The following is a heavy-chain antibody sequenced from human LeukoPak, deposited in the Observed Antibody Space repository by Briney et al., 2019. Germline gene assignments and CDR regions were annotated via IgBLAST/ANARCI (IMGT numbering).Heavy chain of an antibody. CDR2: INPNGGGT. CDR1: GYTFICNY. J-gene: IGHJ4*02. CDR3: ATANSSASGSFRY. Sequence: ASVKVSCKTSGYTFICNYIQWVRQAPGKGLEWVGCINPNGGGTEYAQNLQGRAIITTNTSLSPPYMDLYGLKSADTALSYCATANSSASGSFRYWGQGTLVTVSS. D-gene: IGHD3-10*01. V-gene: IGHV1-2*02.